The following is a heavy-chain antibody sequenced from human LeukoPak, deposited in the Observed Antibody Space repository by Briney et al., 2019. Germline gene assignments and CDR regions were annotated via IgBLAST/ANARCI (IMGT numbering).Heavy chain of an antibody. Sequence: GGSLRLSYTASGFTLGSHDMHWVRQIPGQGLEWVAAVSSGFHAFFADSVQGRFTVSREDARNSLYPQMNSLRAGDTAVYYCVREARGYHYTYFDYWGQGTLVTVSS. CDR3: VREARGYHYTYFDY. CDR1: GFTLGSHD. CDR2: VSSGFHA. V-gene: IGHV3-13*01. J-gene: IGHJ4*02. D-gene: IGHD5-18*01.